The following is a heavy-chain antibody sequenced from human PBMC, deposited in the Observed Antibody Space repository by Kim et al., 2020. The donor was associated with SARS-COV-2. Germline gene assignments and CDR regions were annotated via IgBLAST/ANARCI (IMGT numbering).Heavy chain of an antibody. D-gene: IGHD6-13*01. CDR1: GFTVSSNY. V-gene: IGHV3-66*01. Sequence: GGSLRLSCAASGFTVSSNYMSWVRQAPGKGLEWVSVIYSGGSTYYADSVKGRFTISRDNSKNTLYLQMNSLRAEDTAVYYCARGGYSEAPYYYGMDVWGQGTTVTVSS. J-gene: IGHJ6*02. CDR3: ARGGYSEAPYYYGMDV. CDR2: IYSGGST.